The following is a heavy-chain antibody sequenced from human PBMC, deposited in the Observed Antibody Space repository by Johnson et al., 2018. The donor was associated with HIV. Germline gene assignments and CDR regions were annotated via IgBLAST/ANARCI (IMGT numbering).Heavy chain of an antibody. V-gene: IGHV3-23*04. CDR2: ISGAGGSR. CDR3: AKDLHYYDSSGFNDAFDI. D-gene: IGHD3-22*01. CDR1: AFTFSSFA. Sequence: VQLVESGGGLVQPGGSLRLSCAASAFTFSSFAMSWVRQAPGKGLEWVSGISGAGGSRNYADSVKGRFTISRDNSKKPLYLQMNSLRAEDTAIYYCAKDLHYYDSSGFNDAFDIWGQGTMVAVSS. J-gene: IGHJ3*02.